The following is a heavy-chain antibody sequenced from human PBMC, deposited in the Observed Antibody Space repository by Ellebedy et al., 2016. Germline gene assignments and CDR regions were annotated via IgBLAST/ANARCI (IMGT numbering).Heavy chain of an antibody. CDR3: RVGHYSDY. CDR2: ISVRGDTA. CDR1: GFPFSKFL. J-gene: IGHJ4*02. Sequence: GESLKISCAVSGFPFSKFLMSWVRQAPGKGLEWVSTISVRGDTAFSADSVRGRFTISRDNSEYMLYLQMNSLRGEDTAVYYCRVGHYSDYWGQGTLVSVSS. D-gene: IGHD2-15*01. V-gene: IGHV3-23*01.